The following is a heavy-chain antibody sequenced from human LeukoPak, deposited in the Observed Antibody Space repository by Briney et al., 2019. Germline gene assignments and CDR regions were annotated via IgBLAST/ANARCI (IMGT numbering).Heavy chain of an antibody. CDR2: IYYSGST. J-gene: IGHJ4*02. Sequence: SETLSLTCTVSGGSISSSSYYWGWIRQPPGKGLEWIGSIYYSGSTYYNPSLKSRVTISVDTSKNQFSLKLSSVTAADTAVYCCARHLSGSYSGLDYWGQGTLVTVSS. CDR1: GGSISSSSYY. V-gene: IGHV4-39*01. CDR3: ARHLSGSYSGLDY. D-gene: IGHD1-26*01.